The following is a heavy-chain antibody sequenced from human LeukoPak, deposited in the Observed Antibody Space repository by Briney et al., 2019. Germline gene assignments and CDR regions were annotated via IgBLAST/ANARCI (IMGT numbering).Heavy chain of an antibody. J-gene: IGHJ6*03. D-gene: IGHD3-22*01. CDR1: GGSFSGYY. V-gene: IGHV4-34*01. CDR2: INHSGST. Sequence: SETLSLTCAVYGGSFSGYYWSWIRQPPGKGPEWIGEINHSGSTNYNPSLKSRVTISVDTSKNQFSLKLSSVTAADTAVYYCARGVLDYDSSRYYYYMDVWGKGTTVTVSS. CDR3: ARGVLDYDSSRYYYYMDV.